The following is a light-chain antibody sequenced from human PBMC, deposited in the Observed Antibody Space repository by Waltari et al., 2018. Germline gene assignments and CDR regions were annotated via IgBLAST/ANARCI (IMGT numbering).Light chain of an antibody. CDR3: QSYDSSLRGWV. CDR2: GTF. Sequence: QSVLAQPPSVSGAPGQRVAISCTGSSSNIWASYDVNWYQQLPGTAPKLLIYGTFNRPSGVPDRFSGSKTGASASLAITGLQGGDEADYYCQSYDSSLRGWVFGGGTKLTVL. J-gene: IGLJ3*02. CDR1: SSNIWASYD. V-gene: IGLV1-40*01.